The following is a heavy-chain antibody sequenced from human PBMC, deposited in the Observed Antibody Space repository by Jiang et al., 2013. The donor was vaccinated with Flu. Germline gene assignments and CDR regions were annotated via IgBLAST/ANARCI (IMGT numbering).Heavy chain of an antibody. CDR2: ISGTSSFT. Sequence: VQLLESGGDLVKPGGSLRLSCAASGFTFSDYYMSWIRQAPGKGLEWVSYISGTSSFTNYANSVKGRFTVSRDNAKNSLYLQMNSLSAEDTAVYYCARGGQQLLSWGQGTLVTVSS. D-gene: IGHD6-13*01. V-gene: IGHV3-11*03. CDR3: ARGGQQLLS. CDR1: GFTFSDYY. J-gene: IGHJ5*02.